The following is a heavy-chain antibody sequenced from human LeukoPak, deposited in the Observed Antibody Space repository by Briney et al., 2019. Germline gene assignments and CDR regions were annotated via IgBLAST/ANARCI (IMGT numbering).Heavy chain of an antibody. Sequence: SETLSLTCTVSGGSISSYYWSWIRQPAGKGLEWIGRIYTSGSTNYNPPLKSRVAMSVDTSKNQFSLKLIPVTAAETAVYYCARWVVNYFYMDVWGKGTTVTVSS. CDR2: IYTSGST. CDR3: ARWVVNYFYMDV. V-gene: IGHV4-4*07. CDR1: GGSISSYY. J-gene: IGHJ6*03. D-gene: IGHD2-21*01.